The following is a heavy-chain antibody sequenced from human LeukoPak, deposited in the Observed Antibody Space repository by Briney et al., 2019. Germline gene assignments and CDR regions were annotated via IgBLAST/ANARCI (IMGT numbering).Heavy chain of an antibody. CDR2: IYYSGST. D-gene: IGHD3-22*01. Sequence: SETLSLTCTVSGGSISSYYWSWIRQPPGKGLERIGYIYYSGSTNYNPSLKSRVTISVDTSKNQFSLKLSSVTAADTAVYYCARGTSTMIVPAALDYWGQGTLVTVSS. V-gene: IGHV4-59*01. J-gene: IGHJ4*02. CDR1: GGSISSYY. CDR3: ARGTSTMIVPAALDY.